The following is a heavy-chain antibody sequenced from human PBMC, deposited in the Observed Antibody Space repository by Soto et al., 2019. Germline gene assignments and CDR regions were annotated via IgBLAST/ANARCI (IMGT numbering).Heavy chain of an antibody. J-gene: IGHJ6*02. D-gene: IGHD2-21*02. V-gene: IGHV4-34*01. Sequence: SETLSLTCAVYGGSFSGYYWSWIRQPPGKGLEWIGEINHSGSTNYNPSLKSRVTISVDTSKNQFSLKLSSVTAADTAVYYCARESSRLRHTLGPYYYYGMDVWGQGTTVTVSS. CDR3: ARESSRLRHTLGPYYYYGMDV. CDR2: INHSGST. CDR1: GGSFSGYY.